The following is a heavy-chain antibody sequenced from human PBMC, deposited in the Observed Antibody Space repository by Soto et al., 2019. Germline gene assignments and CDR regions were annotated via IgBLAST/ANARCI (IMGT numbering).Heavy chain of an antibody. V-gene: IGHV4-34*01. CDR3: ARGAVGVVVVVIQGPYYFDY. J-gene: IGHJ4*02. D-gene: IGHD3-22*01. CDR1: GWSFSGYY. Sequence: SETLSLTCAVYGWSFSGYYWSWIRQPPGKGLEWIGEINHSGSTNYNPSLKSRVTISVDTSKNQFSLKLSSVTAADTAVYYCARGAVGVVVVVIQGPYYFDYWGQGTLVTVSS. CDR2: INHSGST.